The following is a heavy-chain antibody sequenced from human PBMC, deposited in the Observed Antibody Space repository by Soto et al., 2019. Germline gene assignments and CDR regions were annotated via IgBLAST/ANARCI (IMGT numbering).Heavy chain of an antibody. D-gene: IGHD3-10*01. CDR2: ISAYNGNT. J-gene: IGHJ5*02. CDR3: ARGVGSGSYYNQYNWFDP. V-gene: IGHV1-18*01. Sequence: QVQLVQSGAEVKKPGASVKVSCKASGYTFTNYGISWVRQAPGQGLEWMGWISAYNGNTKYAQKLQGRATMTTDTXTXTXXRELRSLRSDDTAVYYCARGVGSGSYYNQYNWFDPWGQGTLVTVSS. CDR1: GYTFTNYG.